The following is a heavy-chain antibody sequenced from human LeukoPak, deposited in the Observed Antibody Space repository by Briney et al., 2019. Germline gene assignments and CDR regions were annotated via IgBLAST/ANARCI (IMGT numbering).Heavy chain of an antibody. Sequence: GGSLRLSCAASGFTFDDYAMHWVRQAPGKGLEWVSGISWNSGSIGYADSVKGRFTISRDNAKNPLYLQMNSLRAEDTALYYCAKDSYDFWSGPLGSWGQGTLVTVSS. V-gene: IGHV3-9*01. CDR2: ISWNSGSI. D-gene: IGHD3-3*01. CDR1: GFTFDDYA. CDR3: AKDSYDFWSGPLGS. J-gene: IGHJ5*02.